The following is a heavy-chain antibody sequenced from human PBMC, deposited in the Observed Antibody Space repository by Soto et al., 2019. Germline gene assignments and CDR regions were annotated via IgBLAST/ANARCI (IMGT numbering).Heavy chain of an antibody. V-gene: IGHV1-46*01. CDR3: ARCSVRXSSGYHSSTYYYYGMDV. Sequence: GASVKVSCKASGYTFTSYYMHWVRQAPGQGLEWMGIINPSGGSTSYAQKFQGRVTMTRDTSTSTVYMELSSLRSEDTAVYYCARCSVRXSSGYHSSTYYYYGMDVWGQGTTVTVSS. D-gene: IGHD3-22*01. J-gene: IGHJ6*02. CDR1: GYTFTSYY. CDR2: INPSGGST.